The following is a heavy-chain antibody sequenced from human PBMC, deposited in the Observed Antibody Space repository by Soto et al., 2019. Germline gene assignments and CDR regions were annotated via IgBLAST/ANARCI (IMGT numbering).Heavy chain of an antibody. J-gene: IGHJ6*02. CDR2: ISSSSFSI. D-gene: IGHD6-6*01. CDR3: ARNESSNIYGMDV. V-gene: IGHV3-21*02. CDR1: GFTFSSYS. Sequence: EVQLVESGGGLVKPGGSLRLSCAASGFTFSSYSMNWVRQAPGNGLEWVSSISSSSFSINYADSVKGRFSISRDNAQNSLHLQMNNLIAEDTAVYYCARNESSNIYGMDVWGQGTTVTVSS.